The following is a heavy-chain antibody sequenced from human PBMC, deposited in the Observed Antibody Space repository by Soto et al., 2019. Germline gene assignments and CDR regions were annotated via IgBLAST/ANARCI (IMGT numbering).Heavy chain of an antibody. CDR2: ISYDGSNK. CDR3: AKSIVASSGWLSYYYGMDV. CDR1: GFTFSSYG. V-gene: IGHV3-30*18. D-gene: IGHD6-19*01. Sequence: GGSLRLSCAASGFTFSSYGMHWVRQAPGKGLEWVAVISYDGSNKYYADSVKGRFTISRDNSKNTLYLQMNSLRAEDTAVYYCAKSIVASSGWLSYYYGMDVWGQGTTVTVSS. J-gene: IGHJ6*02.